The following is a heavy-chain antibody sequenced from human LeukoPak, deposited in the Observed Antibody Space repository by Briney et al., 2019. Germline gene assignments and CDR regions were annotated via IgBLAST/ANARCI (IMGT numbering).Heavy chain of an antibody. D-gene: IGHD3-16*01. CDR3: ARESVYDYADDY. Sequence: TLSLTCTVSGGSISSGSYYWSWIRQPAGKGLEWIGRIYTSGSTNYNPSLKSRVTISVDTSKNQFSLKLSSVTAADTAVYYCARESVYDYADDYWGQGTLVTVSS. J-gene: IGHJ4*02. CDR1: GGSISSGSYY. CDR2: IYTSGST. V-gene: IGHV4-61*02.